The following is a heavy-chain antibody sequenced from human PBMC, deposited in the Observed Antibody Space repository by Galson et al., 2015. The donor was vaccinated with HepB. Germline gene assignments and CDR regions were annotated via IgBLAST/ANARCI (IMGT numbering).Heavy chain of an antibody. CDR3: ARDGAIAAAGTGDWFDP. D-gene: IGHD6-13*01. Sequence: SVKVSCKASGGTFSSYAISWVRQAPGQGLEWMGGISAIFGTANYAQKFQGRVTITADESTSTAYMELSSLRSEDTAVYYCARDGAIAAAGTGDWFDPWGQGTLVTVSS. CDR2: ISAIFGTA. J-gene: IGHJ5*02. V-gene: IGHV1-69*13. CDR1: GGTFSSYA.